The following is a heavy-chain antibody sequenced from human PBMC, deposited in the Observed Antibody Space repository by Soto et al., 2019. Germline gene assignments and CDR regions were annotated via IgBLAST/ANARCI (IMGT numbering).Heavy chain of an antibody. CDR1: GGSIRSYY. CDR2: ISYSGST. J-gene: IGHJ4*02. D-gene: IGHD2-15*01. Sequence: SETLSLTCTVSGGSIRSYYWSWIRQPPGKGLEWIGSISYSGSTNYNPSLKSRVTISVDTSKNQFSLKLSSVTAADTAVYYCARDGVVAPTPGYLAYRGQGARVTVSS. CDR3: ARDGVVAPTPGYLAY. V-gene: IGHV4-59*01.